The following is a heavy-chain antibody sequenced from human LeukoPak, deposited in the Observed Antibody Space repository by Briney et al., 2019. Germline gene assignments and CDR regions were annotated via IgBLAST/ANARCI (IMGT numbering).Heavy chain of an antibody. V-gene: IGHV1-69*04. J-gene: IGHJ6*02. CDR2: IIPILGIA. Sequence: ASVEVSCKASGGTFSSYAISWVRQAPGQGLEWMGRIIPILGIANYAQKFQGRVTITADKSTSTAYMELSSLRSEDTAVYYCARTRITIFGVIMAYYYGMDVWGQGTTVTVSS. CDR3: ARTRITIFGVIMAYYYGMDV. CDR1: GGTFSSYA. D-gene: IGHD3-3*01.